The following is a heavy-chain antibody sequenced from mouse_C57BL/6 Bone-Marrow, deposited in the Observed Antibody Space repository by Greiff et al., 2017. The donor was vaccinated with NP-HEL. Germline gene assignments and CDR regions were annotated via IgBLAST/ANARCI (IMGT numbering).Heavy chain of an antibody. V-gene: IGHV14-4*01. J-gene: IGHJ2*01. CDR3: TSTRYFDY. Sequence: VQLQQSGAELVMPGASVKLSCTASGFNIKDDYMHWVKQRPEQGLEWIGWIDPENGDTEYASKFQGKATITADTSSNTAYLQLSSLTSEDTAVYYCTSTRYFDYWGQGTTLTVSS. CDR1: GFNIKDDY. CDR2: IDPENGDT. D-gene: IGHD2-1*01.